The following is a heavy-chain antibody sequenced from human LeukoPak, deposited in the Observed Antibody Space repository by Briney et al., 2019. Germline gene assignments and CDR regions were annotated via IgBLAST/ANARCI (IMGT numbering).Heavy chain of an antibody. Sequence: SEILSLTCSVSGGSISTYYWSWIRQPPGKGLEWIGYVDYSGSTNYNPSLKSRVTISVDTSKNQFSLKLSSVTAADTAVYYCARVGPWCFDLWGRGTLVTVSS. CDR3: ARVGPWCFDL. CDR2: VDYSGST. CDR1: GGSISTYY. V-gene: IGHV4-59*01. J-gene: IGHJ2*01.